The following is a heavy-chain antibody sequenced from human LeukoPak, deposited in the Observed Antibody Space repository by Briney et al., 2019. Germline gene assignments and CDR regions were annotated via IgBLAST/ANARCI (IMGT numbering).Heavy chain of an antibody. J-gene: IGHJ4*02. CDR2: INQDASDK. CDR3: LGGVAADY. V-gene: IGHV3-7*01. Sequence: GGSLRLSCEASRFSFSHYWMTWVRQAPRKGVEWVANINQDASDKHYADSVRGRFTISRDNAKNSLYLQMNSLRVEDTAVYYCLGGVAADYWGRGTLVTVSS. D-gene: IGHD3-16*01. CDR1: RFSFSHYW.